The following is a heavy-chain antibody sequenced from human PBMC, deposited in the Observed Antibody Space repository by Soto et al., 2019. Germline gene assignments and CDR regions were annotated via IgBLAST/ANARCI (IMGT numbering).Heavy chain of an antibody. CDR3: ARGGFAYFQH. Sequence: SETLSLTCAVYGGSFSGYYWSWIRQPPGKGLEWIGEINHSGSTNYNPSLKSRVTISVDTSKNQFSLKLSSVTAADTAVYYCARGGFAYFQHWGQGTLVTVSS. CDR2: INHSGST. CDR1: GGSFSGYY. J-gene: IGHJ1*01. V-gene: IGHV4-34*01.